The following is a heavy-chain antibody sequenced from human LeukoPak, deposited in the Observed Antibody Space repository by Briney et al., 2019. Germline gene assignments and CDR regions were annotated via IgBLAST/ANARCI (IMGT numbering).Heavy chain of an antibody. CDR3: TRTGDYYDSSTYYYGLDY. V-gene: IGHV3-49*03. J-gene: IGHJ4*02. D-gene: IGHD3-22*01. Sequence: GGSLRLSCTGSGFTLAVYVMSWFRQAPGKGLEWVGFIRSKPYGGTTEYAASVKGRFTISRDDSKNIAYLQMNSLKTEDTAVFYCTRTGDYYDSSTYYYGLDYWGQGTLVTVSS. CDR1: GFTLAVYV. CDR2: IRSKPYGGTT.